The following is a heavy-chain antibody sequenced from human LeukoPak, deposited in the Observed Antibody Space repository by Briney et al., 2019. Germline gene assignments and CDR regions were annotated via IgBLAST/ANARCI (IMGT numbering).Heavy chain of an antibody. J-gene: IGHJ3*02. CDR2: IYYSGST. D-gene: IGHD2-2*01. CDR1: GGSISSSSYY. V-gene: IGHV4-39*02. Sequence: MASETLSLTCTVSGGSISSSSYYWGWIRQPPGKGLEWIGSIYYSGSTYYNPSLKSRVTISVDTSKNQFSLKLSSVTAADTAVYYCAREAPCTSCSADAFDIWGHGTMVTVSS. CDR3: AREAPCTSCSADAFDI.